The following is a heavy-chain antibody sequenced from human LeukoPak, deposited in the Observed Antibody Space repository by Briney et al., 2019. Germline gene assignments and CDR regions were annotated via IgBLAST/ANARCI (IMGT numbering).Heavy chain of an antibody. CDR3: ARDRGSSSWYLDY. V-gene: IGHV1-3*03. CDR1: GGTFSSYA. J-gene: IGHJ4*02. CDR2: INAGNGNT. Sequence: ASVKVSCKTSGGTFSSYAISWVRQAPGQRLEWMGWINAGNGNTKYSQEFQGRVTTTRDTSASTVYMELSSLRSEDMAVYYCARDRGSSSWYLDYWGQGTLVTVSS. D-gene: IGHD6-13*01.